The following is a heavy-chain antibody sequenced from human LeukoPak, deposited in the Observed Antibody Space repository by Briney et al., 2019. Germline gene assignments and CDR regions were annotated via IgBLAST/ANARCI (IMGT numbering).Heavy chain of an antibody. CDR2: ISSSSSTI. J-gene: IGHJ4*02. D-gene: IGHD2-2*02. CDR3: ASDHGRDIRYCSSTSCYTIDY. Sequence: PGGSLRLSCAASGFTFSDYYMSWIRQAPGKGLEWVSYISSSSSTIYYADSVKGRFTISRDNAKNSLYLQMNSLRAEDTAVYYCASDHGRDIRYCSSTSCYTIDYWGQGTLVTVSS. V-gene: IGHV3-11*04. CDR1: GFTFSDYY.